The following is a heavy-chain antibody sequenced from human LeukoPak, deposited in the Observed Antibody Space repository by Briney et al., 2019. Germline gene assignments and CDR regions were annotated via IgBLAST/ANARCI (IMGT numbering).Heavy chain of an antibody. J-gene: IGHJ4*02. CDR2: INHSGST. D-gene: IGHD1-26*01. CDR3: ARGGGVGATNFDY. V-gene: IGHV4-34*01. CDR1: GGSFSGYY. Sequence: PPETLSLTCAVYGGSFSGYYWSWIRQPPGKGLEWIGEINHSGSTNYNPSLKSRVTISVDTSKNQFSLKLSSVTAADTAVYYCARGGGVGATNFDYWGQGTLVTVSS.